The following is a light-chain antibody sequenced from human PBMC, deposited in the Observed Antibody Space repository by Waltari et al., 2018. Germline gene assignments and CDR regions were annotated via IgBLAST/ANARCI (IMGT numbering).Light chain of an antibody. V-gene: IGKV3-15*01. CDR2: GAS. Sequence: ETVMTQSPATLSVSPGVRATLSCRASQSVSSNLAWYQQKPGQAPRLLIYGASTRATGIPARFSGSGSGTEFTLTISSLQSEDFAVYYCQQYNNWPPVTFGGGTKVEIK. CDR3: QQYNNWPPVT. CDR1: QSVSSN. J-gene: IGKJ4*01.